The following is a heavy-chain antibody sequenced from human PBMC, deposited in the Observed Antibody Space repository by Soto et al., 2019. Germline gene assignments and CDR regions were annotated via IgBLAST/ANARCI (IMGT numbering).Heavy chain of an antibody. CDR1: GYSFTSYW. CDR2: IDPSDSYT. CDR3: ARHTAMVVYYYVMDA. V-gene: IGHV5-10-1*01. J-gene: IGHJ6*02. D-gene: IGHD5-18*01. Sequence: PGESLKISCKGSGYSFTSYWISWVRQMPGKGLEWMGRIDPSDSYTNYSPSFQGHVTISADKSISTAYLQWSSLKASDTAMYYCARHTAMVVYYYVMDAWGQGTTVTVSS.